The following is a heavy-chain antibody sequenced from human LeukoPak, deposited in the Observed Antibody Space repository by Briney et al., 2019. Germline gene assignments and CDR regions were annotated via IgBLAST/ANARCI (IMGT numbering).Heavy chain of an antibody. CDR2: IYYSGST. CDR1: GGTISSSSNY. J-gene: IGHJ4*02. CDR3: ARQGSSWGY. Sequence: SETLSLTCAVSGGTISSSSNYWGWIRQPQGKGLEWIGSIYYSGSTYYNPSLKSRVTISVDTSKNQFSLKLSSVTAADTAVYYCARQGSSWGYWGQGTLVTVSS. D-gene: IGHD6-13*01. V-gene: IGHV4-39*01.